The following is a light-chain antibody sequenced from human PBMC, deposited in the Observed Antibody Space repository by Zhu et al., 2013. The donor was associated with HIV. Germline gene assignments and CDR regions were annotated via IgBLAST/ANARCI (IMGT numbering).Light chain of an antibody. Sequence: DIQMAQSPSTLSASLGDRVTITCRASQSISTWLAWYRQKPGKVPELLIYDASKLASGVPSRFSGSGSGTEFTFTISSLQPDDLATFYCQQYNTFSGTFGQGTKLEI. J-gene: IGKJ2*01. CDR2: DAS. V-gene: IGKV1-5*01. CDR1: QSISTW. CDR3: QQYNTFSGT.